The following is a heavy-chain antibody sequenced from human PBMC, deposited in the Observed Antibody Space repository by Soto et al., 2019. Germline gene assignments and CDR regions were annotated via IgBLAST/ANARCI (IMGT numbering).Heavy chain of an antibody. Sequence: QVQLQESGPGLVKPSETLSLTCTVSGDSISTGNSISSYFWSWIRQPPGKGLERIGYIYYTGSTNYHPSLRSRVTISLDTSKNQYSLRLTSVTAADPAVYFCARRVRGGSEYFDYWGQGTLVTVSS. CDR3: ARRVRGGSEYFDY. D-gene: IGHD3-10*01. V-gene: IGHV4-61*01. CDR1: GDSISTGNSISSYF. J-gene: IGHJ4*02. CDR2: IYYTGST.